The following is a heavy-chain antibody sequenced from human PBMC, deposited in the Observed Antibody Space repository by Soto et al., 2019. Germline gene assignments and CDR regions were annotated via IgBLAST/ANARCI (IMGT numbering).Heavy chain of an antibody. V-gene: IGHV3-30*18. J-gene: IGHJ3*01. CDR3: AKWGTLVVGFLDV. CDR2: ISYDGSNK. Sequence: PGGSLRLSCAASGFIFSDYGMHWVRQAPGKGLEWVALISYDGSNKHYADSVKGRFTISRDNAKKTLYLQMNSVRAEDTSVYYCAKWGTLVVGFLDVWGQGTMVTVSS. CDR1: GFIFSDYG. D-gene: IGHD2-21*01.